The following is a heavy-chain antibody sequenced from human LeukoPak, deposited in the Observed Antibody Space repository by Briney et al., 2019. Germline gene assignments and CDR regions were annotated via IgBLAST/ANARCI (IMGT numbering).Heavy chain of an antibody. D-gene: IGHD3-10*01. J-gene: IGHJ5*02. CDR3: ARDVWSGDYRWFDP. CDR1: GFTFSSYS. Sequence: PGGSLRLSCAASGFTFSSYSMNWVRQAPGKGLEWVSYISSSSSTIYYADSVKGRFTISRDNAKNLLYLQMNSLRDEDTAVYFCARDVWSGDYRWFDPWGQGTLVIVSS. CDR2: ISSSSSTI. V-gene: IGHV3-48*02.